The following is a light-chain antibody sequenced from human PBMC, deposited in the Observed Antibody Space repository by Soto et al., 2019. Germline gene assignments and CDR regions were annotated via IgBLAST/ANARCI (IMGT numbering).Light chain of an antibody. J-gene: IGLJ2*01. CDR3: ASYTSSSTSVI. CDR1: SSNIGAGND. Sequence: QSVLTQPPSVSGAPGQRVTISCTGSSSNIGAGNDVHWYQQLPGAAPKLLIYGNGNRPSGVPDRFSGSKSGNTASLTISGLQAEDEADYYCASYTSSSTSVIFGRGTKLTVL. V-gene: IGLV1-40*01. CDR2: GNG.